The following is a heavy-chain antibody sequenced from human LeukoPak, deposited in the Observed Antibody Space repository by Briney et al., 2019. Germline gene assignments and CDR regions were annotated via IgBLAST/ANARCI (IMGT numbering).Heavy chain of an antibody. CDR1: GGSISSYY. J-gene: IGHJ4*02. CDR2: IYYSGRT. V-gene: IGHV4-59*08. CDR3: AASVSSTSSFDY. D-gene: IGHD2-2*01. Sequence: SETLSLTCTVSGGSISSYYWSWIRQPPGKGLEWMWYIYYSGRTNYNPSLKSRVTISVDTSKNQFSVKLRSVTAADTAVYYCAASVSSTSSFDYWGQGTLVTVSS.